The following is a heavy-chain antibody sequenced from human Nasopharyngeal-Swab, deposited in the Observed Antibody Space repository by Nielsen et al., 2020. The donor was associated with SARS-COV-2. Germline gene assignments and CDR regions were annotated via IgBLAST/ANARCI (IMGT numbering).Heavy chain of an antibody. Sequence: GESLKISCAASGFTFSSYSMNWVRQAPGKGLEWVSSISSSSSYIYYADSVKGRFTISRDNAKNSLYLQMNSLRAEDTAVYYCARDNKVPAALYYYYGMDAWGQGTTVTVSS. V-gene: IGHV3-21*01. CDR1: GFTFSSYS. CDR2: ISSSSSYI. J-gene: IGHJ6*02. CDR3: ARDNKVPAALYYYYGMDA. D-gene: IGHD2-2*01.